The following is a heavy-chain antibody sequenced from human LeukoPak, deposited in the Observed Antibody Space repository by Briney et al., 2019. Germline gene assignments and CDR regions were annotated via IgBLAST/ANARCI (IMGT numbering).Heavy chain of an antibody. D-gene: IGHD5-24*01. CDR1: GFTFSSYG. CDR3: AKKKGGYKYDDFFDY. Sequence: SGRSLRLSCAASGFTFSSYGMHWVRQAPGKGLEWVAVVSYDGNTKYYADSVKGRFTISRDNSKNTLFLQMSSLRTEDTAVYYCAKKKGGYKYDDFFDYWGQGTLVTVSS. J-gene: IGHJ4*02. CDR2: VSYDGNTK. V-gene: IGHV3-30*18.